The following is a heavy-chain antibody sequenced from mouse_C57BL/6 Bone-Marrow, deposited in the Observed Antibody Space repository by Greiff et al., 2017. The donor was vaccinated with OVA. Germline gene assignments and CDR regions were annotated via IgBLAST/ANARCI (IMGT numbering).Heavy chain of an antibody. Sequence: QVQLQQPGAELVKPGASVKVSCKASGYTFTNYWMHWVKQRPGQGLEWIGRIHPSDSDTNYNQKFKGKATLTVDKSSSTAYMQLSSLTSEDSAVYYCAIGGSSSFYYAMDYWGHGTSVTVSS. CDR3: AIGGSSSFYYAMDY. CDR2: IHPSDSDT. D-gene: IGHD1-1*01. V-gene: IGHV1-74*01. CDR1: GYTFTNYW. J-gene: IGHJ4*01.